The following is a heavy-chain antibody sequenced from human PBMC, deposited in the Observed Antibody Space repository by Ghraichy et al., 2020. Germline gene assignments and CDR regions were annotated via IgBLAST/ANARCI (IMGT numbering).Heavy chain of an antibody. J-gene: IGHJ4*02. CDR1: GGSISGSSYY. CDR2: VHYSGTT. D-gene: IGHD3-3*01. Sequence: SQTLSLTCIVSGGSISGSSYYWGWIRQPPGKGLEWIGTVHYSGTTYHNPSLKSRVTISVDTSKNQFSLKLTSVTAADTAVYYCIHGSGYYGYWGQGTLVTVSS. V-gene: IGHV4-39*07. CDR3: IHGSGYYGY.